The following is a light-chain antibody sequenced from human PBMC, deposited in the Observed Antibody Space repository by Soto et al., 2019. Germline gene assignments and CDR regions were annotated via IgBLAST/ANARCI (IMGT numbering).Light chain of an antibody. V-gene: IGKV3-15*01. J-gene: IGKJ4*01. CDR1: QSISNN. Sequence: EIVMTQSPATLSVSPGERATLSFRASQSISNNLAWYQQKPGQAPRLLIYGASTRATGIPARFSGSGSGTEFTLTISSLQSEDFAVYSCQHYNDLPLTVGGGTKVEIK. CDR2: GAS. CDR3: QHYNDLPLT.